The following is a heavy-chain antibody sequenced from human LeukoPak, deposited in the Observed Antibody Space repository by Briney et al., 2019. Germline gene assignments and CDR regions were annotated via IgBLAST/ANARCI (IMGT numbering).Heavy chain of an antibody. CDR2: IKQDGTEK. D-gene: IGHD3-3*01. J-gene: IGHJ1*01. Sequence: GGSLRLSCTASEFTFSDSWMSWVRQDPGKGLEWVANIKQDGTEKNYVESVKGRFTISRDNARKSLHLEMRSLRVEDTAVYFCASMEWGGPFQHWGQGTLVTVSS. CDR1: EFTFSDSW. CDR3: ASMEWGGPFQH. V-gene: IGHV3-7*01.